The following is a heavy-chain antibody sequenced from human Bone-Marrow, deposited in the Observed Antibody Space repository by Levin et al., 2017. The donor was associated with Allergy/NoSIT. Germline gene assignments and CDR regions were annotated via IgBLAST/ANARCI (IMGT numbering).Heavy chain of an antibody. J-gene: IGHJ4*02. CDR2: INPNSGGT. CDR3: ARGAERWLQFNGGEDFDY. Sequence: ASVKVSCKASGYTFTGYYMHWVRQAPGQGLEWMGWINPNSGGTNYAQKFQGRVTMTRDTSISTAYMELSRLRSDDTAVYYCARGAERWLQFNGGEDFDYWGQGTLVTVSS. D-gene: IGHD5-24*01. CDR1: GYTFTGYY. V-gene: IGHV1-2*02.